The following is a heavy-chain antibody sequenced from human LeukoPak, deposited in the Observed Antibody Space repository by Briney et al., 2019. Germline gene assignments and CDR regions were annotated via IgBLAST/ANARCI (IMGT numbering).Heavy chain of an antibody. CDR3: ARFAVHRRLAVAGQFGLDY. D-gene: IGHD6-19*01. Sequence: ASVKVSCKASGYTFTGYYMHWVRQAPGQGLEWMGWINPNSGGTNYAQKFQGRVTMTRDTSISTAYMELSRLRSGDTAVYYCARFAVHRRLAVAGQFGLDYWGQGTLVTVSS. J-gene: IGHJ4*02. V-gene: IGHV1-2*02. CDR2: INPNSGGT. CDR1: GYTFTGYY.